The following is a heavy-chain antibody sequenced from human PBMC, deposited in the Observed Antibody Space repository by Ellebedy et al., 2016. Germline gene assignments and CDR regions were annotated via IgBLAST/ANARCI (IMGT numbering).Heavy chain of an antibody. J-gene: IGHJ4*02. CDR2: IY. CDR1: GYSISSGYY. Sequence: SETLSLXXTVSGYSISSGYYWGWIRQPPGKGLEWIGSIYNPSLKSRVTISVDTSKNQFSLRLSSVTAADTAVYYCARAQSEGYSYGVDFWGQGTLVTVSS. V-gene: IGHV4-38-2*02. D-gene: IGHD5-18*01. CDR3: ARAQSEGYSYGVDF.